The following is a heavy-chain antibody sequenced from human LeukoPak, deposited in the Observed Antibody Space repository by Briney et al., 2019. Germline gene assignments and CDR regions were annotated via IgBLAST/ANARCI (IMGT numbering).Heavy chain of an antibody. Sequence: ASVKVSCKASGYTFSDYCLHWVRQAAGQGLEWMGWINPKTGGTNYAQNFQGRVTMTSDTSISTAYMELSRLRSDDTAVYYCAKVRQVAHYYYGMDVWGQGTTVTVSS. CDR3: AKVRQVAHYYYGMDV. J-gene: IGHJ6*02. CDR1: GYTFSDYC. D-gene: IGHD3-10*01. CDR2: INPKTGGT. V-gene: IGHV1-2*02.